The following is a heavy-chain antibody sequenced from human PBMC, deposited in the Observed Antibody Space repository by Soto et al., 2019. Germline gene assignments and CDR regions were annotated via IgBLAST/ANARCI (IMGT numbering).Heavy chain of an antibody. D-gene: IGHD3-10*01. Sequence: QVQLQQWGAGLLKPSETLSLTCAVYGGSFSGYYWSWIRQPPGKGLEWIGEINHSGSANYNPSLKSRVTISVDTSKNHFSLKLSSGTAADTAVYYCARTSGITPTRVFDYWGQGTLVTVSS. J-gene: IGHJ4*02. CDR3: ARTSGITPTRVFDY. V-gene: IGHV4-34*01. CDR2: INHSGSA. CDR1: GGSFSGYY.